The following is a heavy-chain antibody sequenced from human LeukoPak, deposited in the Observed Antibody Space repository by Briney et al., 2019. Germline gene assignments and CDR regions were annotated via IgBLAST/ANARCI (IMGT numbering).Heavy chain of an antibody. V-gene: IGHV4-39*01. J-gene: IGHJ4*02. CDR3: ARLPNWNKYYFDY. CDR1: GSSISSSGFY. Sequence: SETLSLTCTVSGSSISSSGFYWGWIRQPPGKGLEWIGSIHSSGSTYYNPSLKSRVTISVDTSKSKFSLKLSSVTAADTAVYYCARLPNWNKYYFDYWGQGTLVTVSS. D-gene: IGHD1/OR15-1a*01. CDR2: IHSSGST.